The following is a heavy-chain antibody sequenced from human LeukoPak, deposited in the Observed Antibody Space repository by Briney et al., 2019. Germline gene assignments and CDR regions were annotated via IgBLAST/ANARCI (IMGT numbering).Heavy chain of an antibody. CDR1: GFTFSSYG. V-gene: IGHV3-30*03. D-gene: IGHD2-2*01. J-gene: IGHJ6*04. Sequence: PGGSLRLSCAASGFTFSSYGMHWVRQAPGKGLEWVAVISYDGSNKYYADSVKGRFTISRDNSKNTLYLQMNSLRAEDTAVYYCSAAHDWYYYYGMDVWGKGTTVTVSS. CDR3: SAAHDWYYYYGMDV. CDR2: ISYDGSNK.